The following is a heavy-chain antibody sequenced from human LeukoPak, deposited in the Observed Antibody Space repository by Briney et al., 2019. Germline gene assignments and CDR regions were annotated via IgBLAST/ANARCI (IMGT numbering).Heavy chain of an antibody. D-gene: IGHD2-8*01. Sequence: GESLRLSCAASGFTFSSYEMNWVRQAPAKGLEWVSYISSSGSTIYYADSVKGRFTISRDNAKNSLYLQMNSLRAEDTVVYYCATNGYYCIDVWGKGTTVTVSS. CDR2: ISSSGSTI. CDR1: GFTFSSYE. V-gene: IGHV3-48*03. CDR3: ATNGYYCIDV. J-gene: IGHJ6*03.